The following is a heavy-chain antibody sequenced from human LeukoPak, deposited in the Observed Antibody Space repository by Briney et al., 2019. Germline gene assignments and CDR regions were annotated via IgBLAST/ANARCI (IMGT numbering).Heavy chain of an antibody. V-gene: IGHV3-23*01. J-gene: IGHJ5*02. D-gene: IGHD4-11*01. CDR3: AKDAQRGFDYSNSLEH. CDR2: ISGSGGAS. CDR1: GFTFTRYA. Sequence: PGGSLILSCEASGFTFTRYAMNWVRQAPGKGLEWISAISGSGGASYYADSVKGRFTISRDNFKRTVSLEMNSLRAEDTAVYYCAKDAQRGFDYSNSLEHWGQGSLVIVSS.